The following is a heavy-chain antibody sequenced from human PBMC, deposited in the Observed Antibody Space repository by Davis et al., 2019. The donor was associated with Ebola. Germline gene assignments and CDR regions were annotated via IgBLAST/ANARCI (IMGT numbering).Heavy chain of an antibody. Sequence: ASVKVSCKASGYTFTRYGISWLRQAPGQGLEWMGWISGYNGDTNHAQKFQGRVTMTTDTSTSTAYMELRSLRSDDTAVYYCARGITMVQGVTWFDYWGQGTLVTVSS. CDR3: ARGITMVQGVTWFDY. J-gene: IGHJ4*02. CDR2: ISGYNGDT. D-gene: IGHD3-10*01. CDR1: GYTFTRYG. V-gene: IGHV1-18*01.